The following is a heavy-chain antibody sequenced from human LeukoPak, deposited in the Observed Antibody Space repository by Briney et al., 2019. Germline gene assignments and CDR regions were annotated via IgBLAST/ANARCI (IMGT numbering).Heavy chain of an antibody. J-gene: IGHJ1*01. CDR1: GGTFSSYA. V-gene: IGHV1-69*13. CDR3: ARAMGYSSGWYAEYFQH. D-gene: IGHD6-19*01. Sequence: ASVKVSCKASGGTFSSYAISWVRQAPGQGLEWMGGIIPIFGTANYAQKFQGRVTITADESTSTAYMELSSLRSEDTAVYYCARAMGYSSGWYAEYFQHWGQGTLVTVSS. CDR2: IIPIFGTA.